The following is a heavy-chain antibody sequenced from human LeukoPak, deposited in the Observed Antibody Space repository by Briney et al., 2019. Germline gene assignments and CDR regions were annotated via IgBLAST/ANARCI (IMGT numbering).Heavy chain of an antibody. CDR3: ATPRGDYYYGMDV. CDR1: GFTFSNYW. D-gene: IGHD3-10*01. V-gene: IGHV3-74*01. CDR2: VNSDGSNT. Sequence: QSGGSLRLSCAASGFTFSNYWMHWVRQAPGKGLVWVSRVNSDGSNTYYADSVKGRFTISRDNAKNTLYLQMNSLRAEDTAVYYCATPRGDYYYGMDVWGLGTTVTVSS. J-gene: IGHJ6*02.